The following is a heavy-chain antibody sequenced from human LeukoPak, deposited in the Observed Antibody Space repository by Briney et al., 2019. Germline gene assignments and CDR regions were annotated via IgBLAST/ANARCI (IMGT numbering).Heavy chain of an antibody. V-gene: IGHV1-69*13. CDR3: ARGQASRRYYGDYVGWFDP. CDR1: GGTFSSHA. CDR2: IIPIFGTA. J-gene: IGHJ5*02. D-gene: IGHD4-17*01. Sequence: ASVKVSCKASGGTFSSHAISWVRQAPGQGLEWMGGIIPIFGTANYAQKFQGRVTITADESTSTAYMELSSLRSEDTAVYHCARGQASRRYYGDYVGWFDPWGQGTLVTVSS.